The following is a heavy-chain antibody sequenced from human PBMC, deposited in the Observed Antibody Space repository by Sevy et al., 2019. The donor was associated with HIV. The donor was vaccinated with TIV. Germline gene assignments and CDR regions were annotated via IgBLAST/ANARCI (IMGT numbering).Heavy chain of an antibody. Sequence: ASVKVSGKAAGYTFTSYDINWVRQATGQGLEWMGWMNPNSGNTGYAQKFQGRVTMTRNTSISTAYMELSSLRSEDTAVYYCARGGLRYCSGGSCYFDYWGQGTLVTVSS. D-gene: IGHD2-15*01. V-gene: IGHV1-8*01. CDR2: MNPNSGNT. CDR3: ARGGLRYCSGGSCYFDY. J-gene: IGHJ4*02. CDR1: GYTFTSYD.